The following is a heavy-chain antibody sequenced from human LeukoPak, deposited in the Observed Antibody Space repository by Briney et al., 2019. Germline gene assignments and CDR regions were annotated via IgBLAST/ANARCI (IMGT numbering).Heavy chain of an antibody. D-gene: IGHD5-24*01. J-gene: IGHJ4*02. Sequence: GGSLRLSCAASGFTFSSYSMNWVRQAPGKGLEWVSYISSSSSTIYYADSVKGRFTISRDNAKNSLYLQTNSLRAEDTAVYYCARAMGRFDYWGQGTLVTVSS. V-gene: IGHV3-48*01. CDR1: GFTFSSYS. CDR2: ISSSSSTI. CDR3: ARAMGRFDY.